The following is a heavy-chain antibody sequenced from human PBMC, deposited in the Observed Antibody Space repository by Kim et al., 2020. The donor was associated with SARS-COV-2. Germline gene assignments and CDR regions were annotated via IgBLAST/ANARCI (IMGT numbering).Heavy chain of an antibody. J-gene: IGHJ4*02. V-gene: IGHV3-23*01. D-gene: IGHD3-22*01. Sequence: VKGRFTISRDNSKNTLYLQMNSLRAEDTAVYYCAKAYYDSSGYYPETFDYWGQGTLVTVSS. CDR3: AKAYYDSSGYYPETFDY.